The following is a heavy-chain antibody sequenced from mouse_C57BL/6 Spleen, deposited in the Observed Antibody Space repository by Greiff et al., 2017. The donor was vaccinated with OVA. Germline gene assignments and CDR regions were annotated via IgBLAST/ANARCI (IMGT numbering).Heavy chain of an antibody. Sequence: EVKLEESGPGLVKPSQSLSLTCSVTGYSITSGYYWNWIRQFPGNKLEWMGYISYDGSNNYNPSLKNRISITRDTSKNQFFLKLNSVTTEDTATYYCASTTVPMDYWGQGTSVTVSS. CDR1: GYSITSGYY. D-gene: IGHD1-1*01. CDR3: ASTTVPMDY. V-gene: IGHV3-6*01. J-gene: IGHJ4*01. CDR2: ISYDGSN.